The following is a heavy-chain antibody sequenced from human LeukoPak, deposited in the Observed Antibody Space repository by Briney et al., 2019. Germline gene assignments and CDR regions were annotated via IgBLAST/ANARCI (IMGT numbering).Heavy chain of an antibody. CDR3: ARSGSGRYYFDF. V-gene: IGHV5-51*01. Sequence: GESLKISCKGFGYSFTSYWIAWVRQMPGKGLEWMGIIYPGVSDTIYSPSFQGLVTISADKSINTAYLQWSSLKASDIAIYYCARSGSGRYYFDFWGQGTLVTVSS. J-gene: IGHJ4*02. CDR2: IYPGVSDT. D-gene: IGHD3-10*01. CDR1: GYSFTSYW.